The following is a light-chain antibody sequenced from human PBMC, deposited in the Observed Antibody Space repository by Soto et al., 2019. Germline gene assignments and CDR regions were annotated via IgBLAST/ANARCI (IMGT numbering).Light chain of an antibody. CDR1: QSLLHSNGYNY. V-gene: IGKV2-28*01. CDR3: MQALQTLLT. CDR2: LGS. Sequence: DIVMTQSPLSLPVTPGEPASISCRSSQSLLHSNGYNYLDWYLQKPGQSPHLLIYLGSNRASGVPDRFSGSGSGTDFTLKISRVEAEDVGVYYCMQALQTLLTFCGGTKVEIK. J-gene: IGKJ4*01.